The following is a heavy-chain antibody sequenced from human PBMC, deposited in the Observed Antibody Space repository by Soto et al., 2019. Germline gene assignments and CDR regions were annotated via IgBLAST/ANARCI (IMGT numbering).Heavy chain of an antibody. CDR3: AKEHRVITSGDAFDI. CDR1: GFIFSNYA. D-gene: IGHD3-3*01. V-gene: IGHV3-23*01. J-gene: IGHJ3*02. CDR2: ISGSGGNT. Sequence: EVQLLESGGVLIQPGGSLRLSCAVSGFIFSNYAMSWVRQAPGKGLEWVSAISGSGGNTYYADSVRGRFTISRDNPKNALYLQMNSLRDEDTAVYYCAKEHRVITSGDAFDIWGQGTMVTVAS.